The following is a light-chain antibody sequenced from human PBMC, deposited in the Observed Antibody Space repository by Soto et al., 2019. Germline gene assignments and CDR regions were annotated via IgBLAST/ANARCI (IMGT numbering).Light chain of an antibody. CDR3: PSFDSSLSAVV. CDR1: SSNIGAGYD. CDR2: GNS. Sequence: QSVLTQPPSVSGAPGQRVTISCTGSSSNIGAGYDVHWYQQLPGTAPKLLSYGNSNRPSGVPDRFSGSKSGTSASLAITGLQAEDEADYYCPSFDSSLSAVVFGGGTKLTVL. J-gene: IGLJ2*01. V-gene: IGLV1-40*01.